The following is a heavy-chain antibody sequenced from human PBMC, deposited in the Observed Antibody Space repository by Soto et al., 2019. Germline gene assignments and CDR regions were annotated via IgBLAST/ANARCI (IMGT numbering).Heavy chain of an antibody. V-gene: IGHV3-33*01. Sequence: GGSLRLSCAASGFTFSSYGMHWVRQAPGKGLEWVAVIWYDGSNKYYADSVKGRFTISRDNSKNTLYLQMNSLRAEDTAVYYCARTGWITFGGVIASYWYFDLWGRGTLVTVSS. D-gene: IGHD3-16*02. CDR2: IWYDGSNK. J-gene: IGHJ2*01. CDR1: GFTFSSYG. CDR3: ARTGWITFGGVIASYWYFDL.